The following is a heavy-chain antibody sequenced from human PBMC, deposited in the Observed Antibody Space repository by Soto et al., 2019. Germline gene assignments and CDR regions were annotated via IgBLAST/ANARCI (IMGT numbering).Heavy chain of an antibody. CDR2: IYHSGST. D-gene: IGHD3-10*01. Sequence: PSETLSLTCAVSGGSISSSNWWSWVRQPPGKGLEWIGEIYHSGSTNYNPSLKSRVTISVDKSKNQFSLKLSSVTAADTAVYYCARGGITMVRGVIRTARSRKASNWFDPWGQGTLVTVSS. V-gene: IGHV4-4*02. CDR1: GGSISSSNW. CDR3: ARGGITMVRGVIRTARSRKASNWFDP. J-gene: IGHJ5*02.